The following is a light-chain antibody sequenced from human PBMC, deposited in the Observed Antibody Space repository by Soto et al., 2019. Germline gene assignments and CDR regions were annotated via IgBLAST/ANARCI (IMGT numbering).Light chain of an antibody. CDR3: MQALEMRT. CDR1: KSLLYSNGYNY. CDR2: LGS. V-gene: IGKV2-28*01. Sequence: DIVMTQSPLSLTVTPGEPASISCRATKSLLYSNGYNYLDWYLQRPGQPPQLLIYLGSNRASGVPDRFSGSGSGTDFTLKISRVEAEDVGIYYCMQALEMRTFGQGTRWIS. J-gene: IGKJ1*01.